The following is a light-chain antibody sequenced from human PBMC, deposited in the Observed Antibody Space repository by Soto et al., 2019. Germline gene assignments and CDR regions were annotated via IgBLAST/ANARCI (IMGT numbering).Light chain of an antibody. Sequence: QSALTQPSSVSGSPGQSITISCTGTSSDVGANNYVPWYQQHPGKAPKLMLYGVTNRPSGVSDRFSGSKSGNMASLTISGLQAEDEADYYCSSYTSSSTRVFGTGTKVTVL. J-gene: IGLJ1*01. CDR1: SSDVGANNY. CDR2: GVT. V-gene: IGLV2-14*01. CDR3: SSYTSSSTRV.